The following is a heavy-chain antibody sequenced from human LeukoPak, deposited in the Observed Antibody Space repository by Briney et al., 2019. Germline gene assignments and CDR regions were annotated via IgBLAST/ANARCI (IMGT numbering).Heavy chain of an antibody. Sequence: ASVKVSCKASGFTFTNYGITWVRQAPGQGLEWMGWIGGYNGNTNYAQRVQGRVALTTETSTSTAYMELRSLRSDDTAVYYCARDSARGYSYGYNAFDIWGQGTMVTVSS. V-gene: IGHV1-18*01. CDR3: ARDSARGYSYGYNAFDI. CDR1: GFTFTNYG. D-gene: IGHD5-18*01. CDR2: IGGYNGNT. J-gene: IGHJ3*02.